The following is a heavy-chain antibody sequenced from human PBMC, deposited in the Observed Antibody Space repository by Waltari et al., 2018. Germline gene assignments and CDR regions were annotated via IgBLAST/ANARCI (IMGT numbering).Heavy chain of an antibody. J-gene: IGHJ4*02. CDR2: INPKTSDI. D-gene: IGHD4-17*01. CDR1: GYPFSGYY. V-gene: IGHV1-2*06. CDR3: ARDLGSDYGNRDY. Sequence: QVQLVQSGAEVKKPGASGKVSCTAFGYPFSGYYMYWVRQSPGQGLEWMGRINPKTSDIDYSQKFQGRFTMTADTSINTVYMELRRLRSDDTAVYFCARDLGSDYGNRDYWGQGTLVTVPS.